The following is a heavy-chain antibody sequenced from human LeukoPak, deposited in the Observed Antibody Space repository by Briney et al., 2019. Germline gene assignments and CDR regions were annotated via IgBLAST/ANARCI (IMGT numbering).Heavy chain of an antibody. CDR2: IYTSGST. Sequence: PSETLSLTCTVSGGSISSGSYYWSWIRQPAGKGLEWIGRIYTSGSTNYNPSLKSRVTISVDTSKNQFSLKLSSVTAADTAVYYCARDACSGGSCYVMDVWGKGTTVTVSS. D-gene: IGHD2-15*01. CDR1: GGSISSGSYY. CDR3: ARDACSGGSCYVMDV. J-gene: IGHJ6*04. V-gene: IGHV4-61*02.